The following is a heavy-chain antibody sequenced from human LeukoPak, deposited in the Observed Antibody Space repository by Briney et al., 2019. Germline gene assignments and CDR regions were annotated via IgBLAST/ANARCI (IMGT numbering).Heavy chain of an antibody. CDR2: INPSGGST. V-gene: IGHV1-46*01. CDR3: ATTGGAGGSDYYYYMDV. J-gene: IGHJ6*03. Sequence: ASVKVSCKASGYTFTSYYMHWVRQAPGQGLEWMGIINPSGGSTSYAQKFQGRVTMTRDMSTSTVYMELSSLRSEDTAVYYCATTGGAGGSDYYYYMDVWGKGTTVTVSS. CDR1: GYTFTSYY. D-gene: IGHD2-15*01.